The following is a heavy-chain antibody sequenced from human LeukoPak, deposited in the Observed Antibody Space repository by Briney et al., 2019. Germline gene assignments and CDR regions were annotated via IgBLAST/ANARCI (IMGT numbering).Heavy chain of an antibody. V-gene: IGHV4-4*07. CDR3: AREMKGNYDVLTGYYHSYHYGLDV. CDR2: IYTSGST. CDR1: GGSISSYY. Sequence: SETLSLTCTVSGGSISSYYWSWIRQPAGKGLEWIGRIYTSGSTKYNPSLKSRVSMSVDTSKNQFSLNLSSVTAADTAVYYCAREMKGNYDVLTGYYHSYHYGLDVWGRGTTVIVSS. J-gene: IGHJ6*02. D-gene: IGHD3-9*01.